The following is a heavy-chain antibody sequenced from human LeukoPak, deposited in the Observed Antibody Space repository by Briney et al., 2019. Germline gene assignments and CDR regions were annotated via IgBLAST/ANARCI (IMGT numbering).Heavy chain of an antibody. CDR1: GYTFTGYH. V-gene: IGHV1-46*01. CDR2: INPSGGST. J-gene: IGHJ6*02. D-gene: IGHD2-2*01. Sequence: ASVKVSCKASGYTFTGYHMHWVRQAPGQGLEWMGIINPSGGSTSYAQKFQGRVTMTRDTSTSTVYMELSSLRSEDTAVYYCARSGDIVVVPAAIQRYYYYGMDVWGQGTTVTVSS. CDR3: ARSGDIVVVPAAIQRYYYYGMDV.